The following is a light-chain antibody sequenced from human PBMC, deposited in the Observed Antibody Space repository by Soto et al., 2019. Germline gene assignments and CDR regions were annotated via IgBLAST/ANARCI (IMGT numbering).Light chain of an antibody. CDR3: QQCYMGWT. Sequence: DIQITPSPSTLSASVGDRVTITCRASQSIGRFLAWYQHQPGKAPKLLIYDASTLESGVPSRFSGTGSGTEFTFSITSLQPEDFGTYYCQQCYMGWTFGQGTKVDIK. CDR2: DAS. V-gene: IGKV1-5*01. J-gene: IGKJ1*01. CDR1: QSIGRF.